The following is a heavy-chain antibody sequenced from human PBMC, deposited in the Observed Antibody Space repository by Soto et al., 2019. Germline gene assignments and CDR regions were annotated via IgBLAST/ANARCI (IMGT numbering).Heavy chain of an antibody. CDR3: ATYGERYYYSGMDV. CDR1: GFTVSSNY. J-gene: IGHJ6*02. D-gene: IGHD4-17*01. V-gene: IGHV3-53*01. CDR2: IYSGGST. Sequence: GGSLRLSCAASGFTVSSNYMSWVRQAPGKGLERVSVIYSGGSTYYADSVKGRFTISRDNSKNTLYLQMNSLRAEDTAVYYCATYGERYYYSGMDVWGQGTTVTVSS.